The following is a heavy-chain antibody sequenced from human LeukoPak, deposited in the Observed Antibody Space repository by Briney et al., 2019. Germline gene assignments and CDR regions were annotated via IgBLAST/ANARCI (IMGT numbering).Heavy chain of an antibody. D-gene: IGHD2-2*01. CDR2: IYSGGST. J-gene: IGHJ4*02. CDR3: ARDGSPYCSSTSCYAH. V-gene: IGHV3-66*01. CDR1: GFTVSSNY. Sequence: GGSLRLSCAASGFTVSSNYMSWVRQAPGKGLEWVSVIYSGGSTYYADSVKGRFTISRDNSKNTLYLQMNSLRAEDTAVYYCARDGSPYCSSTSCYAHWGRGTLVTVSS.